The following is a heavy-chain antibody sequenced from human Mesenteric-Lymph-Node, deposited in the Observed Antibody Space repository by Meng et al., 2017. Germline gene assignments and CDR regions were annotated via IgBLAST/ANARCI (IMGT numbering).Heavy chain of an antibody. CDR3: ARCIAVAGNWFDP. CDR2: INAGNGNT. J-gene: IGHJ5*02. Sequence: QVHLVQSGAEVKKPGASGKVSCKASRYTFTTYALHWVRQAPGQRLEWMGWINAGNGNTRYSQKFQGRVSITRDTSASTAYMELSSLRSEDTAVYYCARCIAVAGNWFDPWGQGTLVTVSS. CDR1: RYTFTTYA. D-gene: IGHD6-19*01. V-gene: IGHV1-3*01.